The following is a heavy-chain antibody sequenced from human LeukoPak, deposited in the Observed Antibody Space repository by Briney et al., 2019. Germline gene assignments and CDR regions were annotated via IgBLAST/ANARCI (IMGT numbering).Heavy chain of an antibody. CDR1: GYTFNAYY. J-gene: IGHJ4*02. Sequence: ASVKVSCKASGYTFNAYYIHWVRQAPGQGLEWMGIINPSGGSTSYAQKFQGRVTMTRDMSTSTVYMELSSLRSEDTAVYYCARDKETVTPQYYFDYWGQGTLVTVSS. D-gene: IGHD4-17*01. CDR2: INPSGGST. V-gene: IGHV1-46*02. CDR3: ARDKETVTPQYYFDY.